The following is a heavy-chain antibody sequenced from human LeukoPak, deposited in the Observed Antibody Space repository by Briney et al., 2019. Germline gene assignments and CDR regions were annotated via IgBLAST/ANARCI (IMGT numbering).Heavy chain of an antibody. J-gene: IGHJ3*02. CDR3: AKGGVVHAFDM. CDR2: INWNGGST. CDR1: GFTFDDYG. V-gene: IGHV3-20*04. D-gene: IGHD2-15*01. Sequence: GGSLRLSCAASGFTFDDYGMSWVRQAPGKGLEWVSGINWNGGSTCYADSVKGRFTISRDNSKNTLYLQMNRLRAEDTAVYYCAKGGVVHAFDMWGQGTMVTVSS.